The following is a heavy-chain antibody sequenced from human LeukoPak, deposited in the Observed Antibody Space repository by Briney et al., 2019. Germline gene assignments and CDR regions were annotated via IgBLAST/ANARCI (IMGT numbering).Heavy chain of an antibody. V-gene: IGHV3-33*06. Sequence: PGRSLRLSCAASGFTFSSYGMHWVRQAPGKGLEWVAVIWYDGSNKYYADSVKGRFTISRDNSKNTLYLQMNSLRAEDTAVYYCAKNSGYSYGYPFDYWGQGTLVTVSS. D-gene: IGHD5-18*01. J-gene: IGHJ4*02. CDR2: IWYDGSNK. CDR1: GFTFSSYG. CDR3: AKNSGYSYGYPFDY.